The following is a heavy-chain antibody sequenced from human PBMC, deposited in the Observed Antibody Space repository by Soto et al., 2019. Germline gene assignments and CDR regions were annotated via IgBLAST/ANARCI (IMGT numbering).Heavy chain of an antibody. CDR1: GFTFNNYG. CDR3: AKDQGIAASHGID. V-gene: IGHV3-30*18. Sequence: QVQLVESGGGVVQPGRSLRLSCAASGFTFNNYGMHWVRQAPGKGPEWVAVISNDGSDKYYADSVKGRLTISRDNSKNTVYLQMNSLRAEDTAVYYCAKDQGIAASHGIDWGQGTMVTVSS. D-gene: IGHD6-13*01. J-gene: IGHJ3*01. CDR2: ISNDGSDK.